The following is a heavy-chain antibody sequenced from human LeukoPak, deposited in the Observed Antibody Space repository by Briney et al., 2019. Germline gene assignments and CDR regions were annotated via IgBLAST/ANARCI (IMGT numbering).Heavy chain of an antibody. D-gene: IGHD3-3*01. CDR3: AKDRVPGGYYDFWSGYYSDFDY. V-gene: IGHV3-33*06. CDR1: GFTFSSYG. J-gene: IGHJ4*02. Sequence: HPGGTLRLSCAASGFTFSSYGMHWVRQAPGKGLEWVAVIWYDGSNKYYADSVKGRFTIPRDNSKNTLYLRMNSLRAEDTAVYYCAKDRVPGGYYDFWSGYYSDFDYWGQGTLVTVSS. CDR2: IWYDGSNK.